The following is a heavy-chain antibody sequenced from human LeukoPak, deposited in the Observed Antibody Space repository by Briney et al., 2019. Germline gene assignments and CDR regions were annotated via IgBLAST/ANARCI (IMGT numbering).Heavy chain of an antibody. CDR3: ARVSSSWYQDWYFDL. CDR2: IYTSGST. D-gene: IGHD6-13*01. Sequence: ASETLSLTCTVSGGSISSNSYYWSWIRQPAGKGLEWIGRIYTSGSTNYNPSLKSRVTISVDTSKSQFSLKLSSVTAADTAVYYCARVSSSWYQDWYFDLWGRGTLVTVSS. V-gene: IGHV4-61*02. J-gene: IGHJ2*01. CDR1: GGSISSNSYY.